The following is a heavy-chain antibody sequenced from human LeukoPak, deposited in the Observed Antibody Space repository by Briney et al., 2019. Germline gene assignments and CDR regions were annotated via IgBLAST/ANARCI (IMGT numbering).Heavy chain of an antibody. Sequence: PGGSLRLSCAASGFTFSNAWMSWVRQAPGKGLEWVGRIKSKTDGGTTDYAAPVKGRFTISRDDSKNTLYLQMNSLKTEDTAVYCCTTDPLYRNDYVWGYAFDIWGQGTMVTVSS. D-gene: IGHD3-16*01. V-gene: IGHV3-15*01. J-gene: IGHJ3*02. CDR2: IKSKTDGGTT. CDR3: TTDPLYRNDYVWGYAFDI. CDR1: GFTFSNAW.